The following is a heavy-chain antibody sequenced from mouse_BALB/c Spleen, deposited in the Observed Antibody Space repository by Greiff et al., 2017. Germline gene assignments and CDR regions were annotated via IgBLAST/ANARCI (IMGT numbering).Heavy chain of an antibody. CDR3: RIYYDYDGYYFDY. V-gene: IGHV1-5*01. J-gene: IGHJ2*01. D-gene: IGHD2-4*01. CDR2: IYPGNSDT. CDR1: GYTFTSYW. Sequence: EVQLQESGTVLARPGASVKMSCKASGYTFTSYWMHWVKQRPGQGLEWIGAIYPGNSDTSYNQKFKGKAKLTAVTSTSTAYMELSSLTNEDSAVYYCRIYYDYDGYYFDYWGQGTTLTVSS.